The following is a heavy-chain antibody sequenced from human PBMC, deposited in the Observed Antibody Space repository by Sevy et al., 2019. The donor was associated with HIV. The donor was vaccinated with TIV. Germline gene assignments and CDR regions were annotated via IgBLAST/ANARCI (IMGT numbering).Heavy chain of an antibody. CDR3: ARLTISNWFDP. J-gene: IGHJ5*02. Sequence: SETLSLTCTVSGGSISSGDYYWSWIRQPPGKGLEWIGYIYYSGRTYYNPSLKSRVTISVDTSKNQFSLKLSSVTAADTAVYYCARLTISNWFDPWGQGTLVTVSS. CDR1: GGSISSGDYY. D-gene: IGHD4-17*01. V-gene: IGHV4-30-4*01. CDR2: IYYSGRT.